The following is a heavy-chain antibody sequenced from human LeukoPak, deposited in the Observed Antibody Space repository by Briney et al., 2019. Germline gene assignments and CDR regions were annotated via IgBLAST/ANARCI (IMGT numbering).Heavy chain of an antibody. V-gene: IGHV1-2*02. D-gene: IGHD4-23*01. CDR2: INPNSGGT. CDR1: GGTFSSYA. Sequence: ASVKVSCKASGGTFSSYAISWVRQAPGQGLEWMGWINPNSGGTNYAQKFQGRVTMTRDTSISTAYMELSRLRSDDTAVYYCARVYGGNFGFDYWGQGTLVTVSS. J-gene: IGHJ4*02. CDR3: ARVYGGNFGFDY.